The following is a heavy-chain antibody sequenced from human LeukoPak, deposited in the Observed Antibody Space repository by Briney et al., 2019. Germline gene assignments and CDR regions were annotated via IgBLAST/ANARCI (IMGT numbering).Heavy chain of an antibody. CDR1: GFTFSSYG. CDR3: AKEGGSSWYFDY. D-gene: IGHD6-13*01. V-gene: IGHV3-30*02. CDR2: IRYDGSNK. J-gene: IGHJ4*02. Sequence: GGSLRLSCAASGFTFSSYGMHWVRQAPGKGLEWVAFIRYDGSNKYYADSVKDRFTISRDNSKNTLYLQMNSLRAEDTAVYYCAKEGGSSWYFDYWGQGTLVTVSS.